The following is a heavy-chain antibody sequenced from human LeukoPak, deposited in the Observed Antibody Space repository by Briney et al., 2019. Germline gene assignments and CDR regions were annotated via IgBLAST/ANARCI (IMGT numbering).Heavy chain of an antibody. CDR2: IIPMSDTA. CDR3: AREDDTGRYMGDDAFDI. CDR1: GGTFNSYA. V-gene: IGHV1-69*06. D-gene: IGHD1-26*01. Sequence: ASVKVSCKASGGTFNSYAISWVRQAPGQGLEWMGGIIPMSDTANYPQKFRGRLTITADIPTSTVYMELSSLRSEDTAVYYCAREDDTGRYMGDDAFDIWGQGTMDTVSS. J-gene: IGHJ3*02.